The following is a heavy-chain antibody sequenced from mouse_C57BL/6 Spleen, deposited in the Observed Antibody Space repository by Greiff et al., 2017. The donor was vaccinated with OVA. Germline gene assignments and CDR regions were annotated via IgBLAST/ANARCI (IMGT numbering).Heavy chain of an antibody. CDR2: IYPGDGDT. V-gene: IGHV1-82*01. J-gene: IGHJ1*03. Sequence: VQLQQSGPELVKPGASVKISCKASGYAFSSSWMNWVKQRPGKGLEWIGRIYPGDGDTNYNGKFKGKATLTADKSSSTAYMQLSSLTSEDSAVYFCARSVNRYFDVWGTGTTVTVSS. CDR3: ARSVNRYFDV. CDR1: GYAFSSSW. D-gene: IGHD6-1*01.